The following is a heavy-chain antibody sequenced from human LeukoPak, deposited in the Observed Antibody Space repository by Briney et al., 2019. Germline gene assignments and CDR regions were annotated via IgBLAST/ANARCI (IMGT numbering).Heavy chain of an antibody. CDR2: INSDGSWT. V-gene: IGHV3-74*01. J-gene: IGHJ4*02. Sequence: QTGGSLRLSCAASGNYWMHWVRQAPGKGLVWVSHINSDGSWTSYADSVKGRFTISKDNAKNTVYLQMNNLRAEDTAVYYCARDLRGSRGGGPIFDYWGQGTLVTVSS. CDR1: GNYW. CDR3: ARDLRGSRGGGPIFDY. D-gene: IGHD3-10*01.